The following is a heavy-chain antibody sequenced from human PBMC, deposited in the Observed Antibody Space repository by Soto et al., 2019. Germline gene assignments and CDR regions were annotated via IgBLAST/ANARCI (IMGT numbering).Heavy chain of an antibody. V-gene: IGHV3-66*01. CDR3: AANSPKYYYDSSGYYYADI. J-gene: IGHJ3*02. Sequence: QPGGSLRLSCAASGFTVSSNYMSWVRQAPGKGLEWVSVIYSGGSTYYADSVKGRFTISRDNSKNTLYLQMNSLRSEDTAVYYCAANSPKYYYDSSGYYYADIWGQGTMVTVSS. D-gene: IGHD3-22*01. CDR2: IYSGGST. CDR1: GFTVSSNY.